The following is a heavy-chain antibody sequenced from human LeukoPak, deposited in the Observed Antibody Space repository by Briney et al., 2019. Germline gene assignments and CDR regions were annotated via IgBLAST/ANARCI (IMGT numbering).Heavy chain of an antibody. CDR2: IKQDGREK. V-gene: IGHV3-7*01. J-gene: IGHJ4*02. CDR3: TRDEAAATD. CDR1: GFMFSNYW. D-gene: IGHD6-13*01. Sequence: GGSLRLSCAGSGFMFSNYWMSWVRQAPGKGPEWVANIKQDGREKHYVDSVRGRFTISRDNAKSSLYLQMNSLRAEDTGLYYCTRDEAAATDWGQGTLVTVSS.